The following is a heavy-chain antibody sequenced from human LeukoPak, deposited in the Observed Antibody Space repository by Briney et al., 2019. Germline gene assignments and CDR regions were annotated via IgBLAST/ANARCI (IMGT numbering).Heavy chain of an antibody. CDR1: GFTFSSYS. D-gene: IGHD5-24*01. CDR2: ISSSSSTI. J-gene: IGHJ4*02. V-gene: IGHV3-48*04. CDR3: ARETPTIAAYYFDY. Sequence: GGSLRLSCAASGFTFSSYSMNWVRQAPGKGLEWVSYISSSSSTIYYADSVKGRFTISRDNAKNSLYLQMNSLRAEDTAVYYCARETPTIAAYYFDYWGQGTLVTVSS.